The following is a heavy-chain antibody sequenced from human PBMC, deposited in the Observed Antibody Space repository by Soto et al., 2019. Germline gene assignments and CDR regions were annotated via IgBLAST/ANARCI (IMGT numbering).Heavy chain of an antibody. Sequence: ASVKVSCKASGYTFTSYGISWVRQAPGQGLEWMGWISAYNGNTNYAQKLQGRVTMTTDTSTSTAYMELRSLRADDTAVYYCAIELRYFDLSSARDYYYYYMDVWGKGTTVTVSS. CDR2: ISAYNGNT. CDR1: GYTFTSYG. CDR3: AIELRYFDLSSARDYYYYYMDV. J-gene: IGHJ6*03. D-gene: IGHD3-9*01. V-gene: IGHV1-18*01.